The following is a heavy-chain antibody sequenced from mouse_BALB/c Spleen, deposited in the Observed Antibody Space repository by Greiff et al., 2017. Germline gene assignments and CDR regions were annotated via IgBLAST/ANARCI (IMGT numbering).Heavy chain of an antibody. J-gene: IGHJ3*01. V-gene: IGHV1-62-2*01. CDR1: GYTFTEYT. CDR3: ARHEVIPYYYGTPFAY. Sequence: VQLQESGAELVKPGASVKLSCKASGYTFTEYTIHWVKQRSGQGLEWIGWFYPGSGSIKYNEKFKDKATLTADKSSSTVYMELSRLTSEDSAVYFCARHEVIPYYYGTPFAYWGQGTLVTVSA. D-gene: IGHD1-1*01. CDR2: FYPGSGSI.